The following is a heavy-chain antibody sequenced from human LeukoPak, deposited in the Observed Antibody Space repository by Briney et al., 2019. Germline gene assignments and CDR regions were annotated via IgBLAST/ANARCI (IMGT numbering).Heavy chain of an antibody. CDR3: ARDPHHLDAFDI. CDR1: GFTFSSYS. J-gene: IGHJ3*02. CDR2: ISSSSSYI. Sequence: GGSLRLSCAASGFTFSSYSMNWVRQAPGKGLEWVSSISSSSSYIYYADSVKGRFTISRDNAKNSLYLQMNSLRAEDTAVYYCARDPHHLDAFDIWGQGTMVTVSS. V-gene: IGHV3-21*01.